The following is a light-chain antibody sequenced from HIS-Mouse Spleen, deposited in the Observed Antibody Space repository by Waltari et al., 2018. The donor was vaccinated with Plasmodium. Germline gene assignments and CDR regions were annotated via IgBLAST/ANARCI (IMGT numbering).Light chain of an antibody. CDR3: MQALQTPWT. CDR1: QSLMHSNGHND. V-gene: IGKV2-28*01. Sequence: DIVMTQSPLSLPVTPGEPASISCSSSQSLMHSNGHNDLDWYLQKPGKSPQPLIYLGSNRASGVPDRFSGSGSGTDFTLKISRVEAEDVGVYYCMQALQTPWTFGQGTKVEIK. J-gene: IGKJ1*01. CDR2: LGS.